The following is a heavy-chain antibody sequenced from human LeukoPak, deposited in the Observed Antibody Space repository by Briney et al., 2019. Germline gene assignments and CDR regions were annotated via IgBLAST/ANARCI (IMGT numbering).Heavy chain of an antibody. Sequence: PGGSLRLSCAASGFTFSSSAMSWVRQAPGKGLEWVSAISNNGGYTYYADSVQGRFTISRDNSKSTLCLQMNSLRAEDTAVYYCARDLADSSSWVYYYYYGMDVWGQGTTVTVSS. CDR3: ARDLADSSSWVYYYYYGMDV. CDR2: ISNNGGYT. V-gene: IGHV3-23*01. CDR1: GFTFSSSA. D-gene: IGHD6-13*01. J-gene: IGHJ6*02.